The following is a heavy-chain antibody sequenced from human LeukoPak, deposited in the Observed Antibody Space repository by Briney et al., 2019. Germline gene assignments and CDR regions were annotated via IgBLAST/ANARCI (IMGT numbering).Heavy chain of an antibody. CDR2: IYGGGST. V-gene: IGHV3-53*01. D-gene: IGHD6-19*01. CDR3: ARVLGDSGWYLGWFDP. Sequence: GGSLRLSCAVSGFTVSNDYMSWVRQAPEKGLEWVSVIYGGGSTYYADSVRGRFTISRDNSKNTLYLQMNSLRVEDTAVYYCARVLGDSGWYLGWFDPWGQGTLVSVSS. J-gene: IGHJ5*02. CDR1: GFTVSNDY.